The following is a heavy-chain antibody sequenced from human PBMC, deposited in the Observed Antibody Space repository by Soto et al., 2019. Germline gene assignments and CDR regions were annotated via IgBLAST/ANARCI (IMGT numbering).Heavy chain of an antibody. CDR2: ISGRSTGR. V-gene: IGHV3-48*01. J-gene: IGHJ4*02. D-gene: IGHD3-22*01. CDR3: ARDITMIVVVMNGFDY. CDR1: GFSFSNYS. Sequence: PGGSLRLSCAASGFSFSNYSMNWVRQAPGKGLEWVSYISGRSTGRYSADYADSVKGRFTVSRDNANNSLYLQMHSLRAEDTAVYYCARDITMIVVVMNGFDYWGQGTLVTVSS.